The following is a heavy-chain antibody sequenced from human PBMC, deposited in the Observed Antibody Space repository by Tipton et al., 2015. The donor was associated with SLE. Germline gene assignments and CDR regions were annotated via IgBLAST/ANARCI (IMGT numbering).Heavy chain of an antibody. J-gene: IGHJ4*02. D-gene: IGHD5-12*01. V-gene: IGHV4-59*01. CDR2: IYYSGST. Sequence: TLSLTCTVSGGSISNYYWSWIRQPPGEGLEWIGYIYYSGSTNYNPSLKSRVTISVDTPKNQFSLKLSSVTAADTAVYYCARGGIGGYDSFDYWGQGTLVTVSS. CDR3: ARGGIGGYDSFDY. CDR1: GGSISNYY.